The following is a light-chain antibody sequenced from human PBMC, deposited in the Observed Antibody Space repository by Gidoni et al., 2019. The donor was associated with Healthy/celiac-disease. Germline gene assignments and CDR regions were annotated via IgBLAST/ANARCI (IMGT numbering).Light chain of an antibody. CDR1: QSVSSN. V-gene: IGKV3-15*01. Sequence: EIVMTPSPATLSVSPGERATLSCRASQSVSSNLAWYQQKPGQAPRLLIYGASTSATGIPARFGGSGSGTEFTLTISSLQSEDFAVYYCQQYNNWPPLTFGQGTRLEIK. CDR3: QQYNNWPPLT. J-gene: IGKJ5*01. CDR2: GAS.